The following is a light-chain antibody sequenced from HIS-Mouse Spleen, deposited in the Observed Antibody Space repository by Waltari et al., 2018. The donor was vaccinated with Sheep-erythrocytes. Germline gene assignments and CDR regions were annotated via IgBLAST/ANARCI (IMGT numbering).Light chain of an antibody. Sequence: QSALTQPRSVSGSPGQSVTISCTGTSSDVAGYHYVSWYQQHPGKAPKLMIYDVSKRPSGVPDRFSGSKSGNTGSLTISGLQAEDEADYYCCSYAGSYNHVFATGTKVTVL. CDR2: DVS. CDR1: SSDVAGYHY. J-gene: IGLJ1*01. CDR3: CSYAGSYNHV. V-gene: IGLV2-11*01.